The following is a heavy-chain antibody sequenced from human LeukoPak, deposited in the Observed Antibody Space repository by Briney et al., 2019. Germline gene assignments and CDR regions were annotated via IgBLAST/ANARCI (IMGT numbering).Heavy chain of an antibody. CDR3: AREDAVSSDDAFDL. Sequence: SETLSLTCTVSGGSISSYYWSWIRQPPGKGLEWIGYIYNSGSPNYNPSLKSRVTISIDTSNNQFSLKLSAVTAADTAMYYCAREDAVSSDDAFDLWGQGTMVTVS. V-gene: IGHV4-59*12. D-gene: IGHD6-19*01. CDR1: GGSISSYY. CDR2: IYNSGSP. J-gene: IGHJ3*01.